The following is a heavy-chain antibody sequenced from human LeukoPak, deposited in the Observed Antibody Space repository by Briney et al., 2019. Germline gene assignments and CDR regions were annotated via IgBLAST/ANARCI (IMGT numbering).Heavy chain of an antibody. CDR3: ARKATTGPTKAAFDI. CDR1: GYSISSSNY. D-gene: IGHD4-17*01. CDR2: IYYSGSI. V-gene: IGHV4-28*05. J-gene: IGHJ3*02. Sequence: SDTLSLTCAVSGYSISSSNYWGWIRQPPGKGLEWIGHIYYSGSIYYNPSLKSRVTMSVDTSKNQFSLKLSSVTAVDTAVYYCARKATTGPTKAAFDIWGQGTMVTVSS.